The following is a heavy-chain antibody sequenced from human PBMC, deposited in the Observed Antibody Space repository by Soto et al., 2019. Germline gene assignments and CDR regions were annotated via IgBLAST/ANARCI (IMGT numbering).Heavy chain of an antibody. CDR3: ARGRYGDY. J-gene: IGHJ4*02. Sequence: QVHLVQSGAEVKKPGASVKVSCKGSGYAFTTYGITWVRQAPGQGLEWMGWISAHNGNTNYAQKLQGRVTVTRDTSTSTAYMELRSPRSADTAVYYCARGRYGDYWSQGALVTVSS. CDR2: ISAHNGNT. D-gene: IGHD1-1*01. CDR1: GYAFTTYG. V-gene: IGHV1-18*01.